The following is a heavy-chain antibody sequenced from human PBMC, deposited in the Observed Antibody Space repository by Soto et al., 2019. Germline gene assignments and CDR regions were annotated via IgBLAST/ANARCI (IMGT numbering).Heavy chain of an antibody. Sequence: GGSLRLSCAASGFTFSSYGMHWVRQAPGKGLEWVAVIWYDGSNKYYADSVKGRFTISRDNSKNTLYLQMNSLRAEDTAVYYCARTPPRDRYNYLDYWGQGTLVTVSS. V-gene: IGHV3-33*01. J-gene: IGHJ4*02. CDR3: ARTPPRDRYNYLDY. CDR1: GFTFSSYG. D-gene: IGHD1-1*01. CDR2: IWYDGSNK.